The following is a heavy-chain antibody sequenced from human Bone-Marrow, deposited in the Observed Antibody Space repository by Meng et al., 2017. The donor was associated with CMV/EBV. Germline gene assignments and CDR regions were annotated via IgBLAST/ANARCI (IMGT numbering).Heavy chain of an antibody. D-gene: IGHD2-2*02. CDR1: RYTFTRYG. Sequence: ASVKVSCKASRYTFTRYGISWVRQAPGQGLEWMGWISAYNGNTNYAQKLQGRVTMTTDTSTSTAYLELRSLRSDDTAVYYCARAQGGYCSSTSCYTYYYGMDVWGQGTTVTVSS. V-gene: IGHV1-18*01. CDR2: ISAYNGNT. CDR3: ARAQGGYCSSTSCYTYYYGMDV. J-gene: IGHJ6*02.